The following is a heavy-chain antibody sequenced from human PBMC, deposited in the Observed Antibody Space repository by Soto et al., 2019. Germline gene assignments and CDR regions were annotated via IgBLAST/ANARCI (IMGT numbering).Heavy chain of an antibody. CDR2: IYYSGST. CDR3: ARLKGLYYDFWSGYPHHYYYYYMDV. V-gene: IGHV4-39*01. J-gene: IGHJ6*03. CDR1: GGSISSSSYY. Sequence: SETLSLTCTVSGGSISSSSYYWGWIRQPPGKGLEWIGSIYYSGSTYYNPSLKSRVTISVDTSKNQFSLKLSSVTAADTAVYYCARLKGLYYDFWSGYPHHYYYYYMDVWGKGTTVTVSS. D-gene: IGHD3-3*01.